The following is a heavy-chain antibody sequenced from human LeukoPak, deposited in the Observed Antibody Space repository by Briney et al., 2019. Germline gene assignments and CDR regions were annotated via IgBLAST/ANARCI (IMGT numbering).Heavy chain of an antibody. J-gene: IGHJ5*02. Sequence: NASETLSLTCAVYGGSFSGYYWSWIRQPPGKGLEWIGEINHSGSTNYNPSLKSRVTISVDTSKNQFSLKLSSVTAADTAVYYCARLLANCSGGSCYSGGRGWFDPWGQGTLVTVSS. CDR1: GGSFSGYY. D-gene: IGHD2-15*01. V-gene: IGHV4-34*01. CDR2: INHSGST. CDR3: ARLLANCSGGSCYSGGRGWFDP.